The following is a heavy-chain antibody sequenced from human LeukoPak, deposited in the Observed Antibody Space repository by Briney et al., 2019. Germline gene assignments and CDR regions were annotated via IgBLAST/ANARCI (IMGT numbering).Heavy chain of an antibody. D-gene: IGHD1-26*01. Sequence: PGGSLRLSCAASGFTFSSYAMHWVRQAPGKGLEWVAVISYDGSNKYYADSVKGRFTISRDNSKNTLYLQMNSLRAEDTAVYYCARDSPTPLIVGATRLDYWGQGTLVTVSS. J-gene: IGHJ4*02. CDR2: ISYDGSNK. V-gene: IGHV3-30*04. CDR1: GFTFSSYA. CDR3: ARDSPTPLIVGATRLDY.